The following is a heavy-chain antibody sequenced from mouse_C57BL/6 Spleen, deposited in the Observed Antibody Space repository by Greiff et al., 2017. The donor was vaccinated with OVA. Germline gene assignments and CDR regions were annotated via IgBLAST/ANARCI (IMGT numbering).Heavy chain of an antibody. CDR2: IYPSDSET. CDR3: ARGDYYGSRDWYFDV. V-gene: IGHV1-61*01. J-gene: IGHJ1*03. Sequence: VKLQQPGAELVRPGSSVKLSCKASGYTFTSYWMDWVKQRPGQGLEWIGNIYPSDSETHYNQKFKDKATLTVDKSSSTAYMQLSSLTSEDSAVYYCARGDYYGSRDWYFDVWGTGTTVTVSS. CDR1: GYTFTSYW. D-gene: IGHD1-1*01.